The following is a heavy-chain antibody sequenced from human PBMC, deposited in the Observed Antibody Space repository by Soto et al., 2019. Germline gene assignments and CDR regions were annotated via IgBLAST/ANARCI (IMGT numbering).Heavy chain of an antibody. V-gene: IGHV4-39*01. CDR1: GGSISSSSYY. CDR3: ASTPSDYDFWSGYFYY. D-gene: IGHD3-3*01. CDR2: IYYSGST. Sequence: QLQLQESGPGLVKPSETLSLTCTVSGGSISSSSYYWGWIRQPPGKGQEWIGSIYYSGSTYYNPSLKSRVTISVDTSKNQFSLKLSSVTAADTAVYYCASTPSDYDFWSGYFYYWGQGTLVTVSS. J-gene: IGHJ4*02.